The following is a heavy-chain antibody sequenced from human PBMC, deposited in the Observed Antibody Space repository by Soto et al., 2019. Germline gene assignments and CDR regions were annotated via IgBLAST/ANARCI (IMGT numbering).Heavy chain of an antibody. CDR3: ARGYSSSRATIDYYYGMDV. CDR2: IIPIFGTA. D-gene: IGHD6-13*01. V-gene: IGHV1-69*13. CDR1: GGTFSSYA. Sequence: GASVKVSCKASGGTFSSYAISWVRQAPGQGLEWMGGIIPIFGTANYAQKFQGRVTITADESTSTAYMELSSLRSEDTAVYYCARGYSSSRATIDYYYGMDVWGQGTTVTVS. J-gene: IGHJ6*02.